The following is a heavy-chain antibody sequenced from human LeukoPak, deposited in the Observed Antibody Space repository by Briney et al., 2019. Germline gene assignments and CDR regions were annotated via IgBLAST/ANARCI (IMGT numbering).Heavy chain of an antibody. CDR1: GFTVSSNY. D-gene: IGHD5-18*01. J-gene: IGHJ4*02. Sequence: GGSLRLSCAAFGFTVSSNYMSWVRQAPGKGLEWVSVIFGGGGTYYGDSVRGRFTISRDNSKNSLYLQMNSLRAEDTAVYYCARVLDTAMAYFDYWGQGTLVTVSS. CDR3: ARVLDTAMAYFDY. V-gene: IGHV3-53*01. CDR2: IFGGGGT.